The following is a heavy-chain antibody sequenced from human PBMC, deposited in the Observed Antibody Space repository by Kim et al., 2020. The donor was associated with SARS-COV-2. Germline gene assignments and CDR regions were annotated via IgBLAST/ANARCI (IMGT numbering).Heavy chain of an antibody. D-gene: IGHD3-10*01. CDR1: GGSFSGYY. J-gene: IGHJ6*02. V-gene: IGHV4-34*01. CDR2: INHSGST. Sequence: SETLSLTCAVYGGSFSGYYWSWIRQPPGKGLEWIGEINHSGSTNYNPSLKSRVTISVDTSKNQFSLKLSSVTAADTAVYYCARGRGITVVRVPTRSPMDVWGQGTTVTVSS. CDR3: ARGRGITVVRVPTRSPMDV.